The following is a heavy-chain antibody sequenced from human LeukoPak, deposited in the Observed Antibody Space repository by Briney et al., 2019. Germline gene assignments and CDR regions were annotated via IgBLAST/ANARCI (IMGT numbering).Heavy chain of an antibody. V-gene: IGHV3-30-3*01. CDR3: ARSSGFLYFDY. CDR1: GFTFSSYA. J-gene: IGHJ4*02. CDR2: MSYDGSNK. D-gene: IGHD6-19*01. Sequence: GGSLRLSCAASGFTFSSYAMHWVRQAPGKGLEWVAVMSYDGSNKYYADSVKGRFTISRDNSKNTLYLQMNSLRAEDTAVYYCARSSGFLYFDYWGQGTLVTVSS.